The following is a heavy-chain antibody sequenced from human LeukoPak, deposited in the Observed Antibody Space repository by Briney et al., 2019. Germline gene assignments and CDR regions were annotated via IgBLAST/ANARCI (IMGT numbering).Heavy chain of an antibody. V-gene: IGHV3-23*01. J-gene: IGHJ5*01. CDR1: GFTFSNFA. CDR3: AKAGFSFPFDS. D-gene: IGHD6-25*01. CDR2: IGTSAGST. Sequence: GGSLRLSCAASGFTFSNFAMSWVRQAPGKGLEWVSTIGTSAGSTHYADSVKGRFTISRDNSKNTLYLQMNSLRAEDTAVYCCAKAGFSFPFDSWGQGTLVTVSS.